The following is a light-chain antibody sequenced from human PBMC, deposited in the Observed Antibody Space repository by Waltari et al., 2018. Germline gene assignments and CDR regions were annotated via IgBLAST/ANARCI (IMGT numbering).Light chain of an antibody. V-gene: IGKV4-1*01. CDR3: QQYYTTPLT. CDR2: WAS. J-gene: IGKJ1*01. CDR1: QSVLYTSDNDNY. Sequence: DIVMTQSPDSLAVSLGERATINCRSSQSVLYTSDNDNYLAWYQQKPGQPPKLLIYWASTRASGVPDRFSGSGSGTDFTLTISSLQAADVAVYYWQQYYTTPLTFGQGTRVEI.